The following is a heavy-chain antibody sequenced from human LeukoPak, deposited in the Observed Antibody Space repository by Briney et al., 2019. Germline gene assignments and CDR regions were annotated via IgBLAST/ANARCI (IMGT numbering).Heavy chain of an antibody. D-gene: IGHD6-13*01. J-gene: IGHJ6*02. CDR1: GFTFSSYA. CDR2: ISNNGGRA. Sequence: PGGSLRLSCAASGFTFSSYAMYWVRQVPGKGLEYVSVISNNGGRAYYGNSVKGRFTISRDNSKNTLYLQMGSLRAEDMGMYYCARDSRAAAGDLYNGLDVWGQGTTVTVSS. CDR3: ARDSRAAAGDLYNGLDV. V-gene: IGHV3-64*01.